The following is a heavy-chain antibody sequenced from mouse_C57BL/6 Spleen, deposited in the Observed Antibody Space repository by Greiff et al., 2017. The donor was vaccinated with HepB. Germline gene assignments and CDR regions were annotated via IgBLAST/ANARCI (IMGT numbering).Heavy chain of an antibody. CDR3: VRGGYYDYDAAASIDY. Sequence: QVQLQQSGPGLVQPSQSLSITCTVSGFSFTSYGLHWVRQSPGKGLEWLGVIWSGGSTDYNAAFMSRLSINKDNSKSNVLFKMKSLQADDTAISYCVRGGYYDYDAAASIDYWGQGTSVTVSS. V-gene: IGHV2-5*01. CDR1: GFSFTSYG. D-gene: IGHD2-4*01. J-gene: IGHJ4*01. CDR2: IWSGGST.